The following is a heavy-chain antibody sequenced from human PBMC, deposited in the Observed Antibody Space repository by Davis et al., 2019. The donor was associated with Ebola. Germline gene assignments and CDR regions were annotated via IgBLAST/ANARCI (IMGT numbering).Heavy chain of an antibody. D-gene: IGHD3-3*01. CDR3: ARRRGFGLFTSFGPNAFDI. CDR2: IYPGDSDT. J-gene: IGHJ3*02. Sequence: GESLKISCKGSGYSFTYYWIGWVRQTPGIGLEWMGIIYPGDSDTRYSPSFQGQVTISAGTSTSTAYLHWNSLRAPDTAIYYCARRRGFGLFTSFGPNAFDIWGQGTMVTVSS. CDR1: GYSFTYYW. V-gene: IGHV5-51*01.